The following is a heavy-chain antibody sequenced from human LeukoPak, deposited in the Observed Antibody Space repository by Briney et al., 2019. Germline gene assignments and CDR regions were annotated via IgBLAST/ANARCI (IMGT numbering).Heavy chain of an antibody. Sequence: GGSLRHSCAASGFTFSSYGMHWVRQAPGKGLEWVAVISYDGSNKHYADSVMGRFTISRDNSKNTLYLQMNSLRAEDTAVYYCAKDMIAVSGTGVDYWGQGTLVTVSS. CDR1: GFTFSSYG. CDR2: ISYDGSNK. CDR3: AKDMIAVSGTGVDY. V-gene: IGHV3-30*18. D-gene: IGHD6-19*01. J-gene: IGHJ4*02.